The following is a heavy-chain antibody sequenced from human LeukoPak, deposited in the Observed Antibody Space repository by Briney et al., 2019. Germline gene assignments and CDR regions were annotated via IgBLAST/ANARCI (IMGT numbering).Heavy chain of an antibody. V-gene: IGHV4-4*07. CDR1: GGSISSFH. J-gene: IGHJ2*01. CDR3: ARDPGSSGWYYWYFDL. Sequence: SETLSLTCAVSGGSISSFHWSWIRQPAGKGLEWIGRIYTSGITNYNPSLKSRVAMSVDTSKNQFSLKLSSVTAADTAVHYCARDPGSSGWYYWYFDLWGRGTLVTVSS. D-gene: IGHD6-19*01. CDR2: IYTSGIT.